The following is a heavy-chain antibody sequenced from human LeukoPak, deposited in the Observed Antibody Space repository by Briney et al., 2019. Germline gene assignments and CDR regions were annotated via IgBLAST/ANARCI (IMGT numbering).Heavy chain of an antibody. D-gene: IGHD2-15*01. CDR3: AIDRGGSYSAIDY. Sequence: SGGSLRLSCAASGFTFSSYSLNWVRQAPGKGLEWVSFISSSSITIYYADSVKGRFTISRDNAEKSLYLQMNSLRAEDTAVYYCAIDRGGSYSAIDYWGQGTLVTVSS. J-gene: IGHJ4*02. CDR2: ISSSSITI. V-gene: IGHV3-48*04. CDR1: GFTFSSYS.